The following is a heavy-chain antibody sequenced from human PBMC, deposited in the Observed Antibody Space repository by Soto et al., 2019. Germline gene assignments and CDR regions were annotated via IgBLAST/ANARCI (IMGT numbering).Heavy chain of an antibody. CDR3: ARSSSSWNWFDP. Sequence: QVQLVQSGAEVKKPGSSVKVSCKASGSTFSSYAISWVRQAPGQGLEWMGGIIPIFGTANYAQKFQGRVTITADKSTSTAYMELSSLRSEDTAVDYCARSSSSWNWFDPWGQGTLVTVSS. D-gene: IGHD6-13*01. J-gene: IGHJ5*02. CDR1: GSTFSSYA. CDR2: IIPIFGTA. V-gene: IGHV1-69*06.